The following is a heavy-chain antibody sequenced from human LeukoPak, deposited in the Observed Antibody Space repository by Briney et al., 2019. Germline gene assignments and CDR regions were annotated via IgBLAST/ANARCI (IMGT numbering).Heavy chain of an antibody. J-gene: IGHJ4*02. D-gene: IGHD3-22*01. CDR2: IYTSGST. V-gene: IGHV4-61*02. Sequence: SETLSLTCTVSGGSISSGSYYWSWIRQPAGKGLEWIGRIYTSGSTNYNPSLKSRVTISVDTSKHQFSLKLSSVTAADTAVYYCARAHYYDSSGYDYWGQGTLVTVSS. CDR3: ARAHYYDSSGYDY. CDR1: GGSISSGSYY.